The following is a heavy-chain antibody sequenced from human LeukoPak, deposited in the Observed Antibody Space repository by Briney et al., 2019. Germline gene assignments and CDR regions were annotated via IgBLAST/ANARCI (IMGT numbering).Heavy chain of an antibody. V-gene: IGHV1-69*13. Sequence: ASVKVSCKASGGTFSSYAISWVRQAPGQGLEWMGGIIPIFGTANYAQKFQGRVTITADESTSTAYMELSSLRSEDTAVYYCATFIPSASPFDYWGQGTLVTVSS. CDR1: GGTFSSYA. CDR2: IIPIFGTA. CDR3: ATFIPSASPFDY. D-gene: IGHD3-16*01. J-gene: IGHJ4*02.